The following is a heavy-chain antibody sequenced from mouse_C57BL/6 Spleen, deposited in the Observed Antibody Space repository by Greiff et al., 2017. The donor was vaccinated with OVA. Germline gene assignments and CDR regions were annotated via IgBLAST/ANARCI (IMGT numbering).Heavy chain of an antibody. V-gene: IGHV2-2*01. CDR1: GFSFTSYG. Sequence: VQLQQSGPGLVQPSQSLSITCTVSGFSFTSYGVHWVRQSPGKGLEWLGVIWSGGSTDYNAAFISRLSISKDNSKSQVFFKMNSLQADDTAIYYCARNGGNYERDAMDYWGQGTSVTVSS. CDR2: IWSGGST. J-gene: IGHJ4*01. CDR3: ARNGGNYERDAMDY. D-gene: IGHD2-1*01.